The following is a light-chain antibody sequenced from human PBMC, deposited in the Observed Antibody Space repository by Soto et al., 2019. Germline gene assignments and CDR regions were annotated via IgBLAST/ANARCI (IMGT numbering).Light chain of an antibody. CDR3: QQYNSYWLT. J-gene: IGKJ4*01. Sequence: EILMAQSPATLSVSPGERATLSCRASQSVRSDLAWYQQKPGQAPRLLIYGASTRATGIPARFSGSGSGTEFTLTISSLQSEDFATYYCQQYNSYWLTFGGGTKVDIK. CDR1: QSVRSD. V-gene: IGKV3-15*01. CDR2: GAS.